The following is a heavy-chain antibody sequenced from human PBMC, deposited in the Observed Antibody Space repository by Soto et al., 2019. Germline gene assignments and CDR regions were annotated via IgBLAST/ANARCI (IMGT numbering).Heavy chain of an antibody. CDR1: GGSFSGSY. D-gene: IGHD5-12*01. CDR2: VDHRGST. J-gene: IGHJ6*02. Sequence: SETLSLTCVVSGGSFSGSYWSWIRQAPGMGLVWIGDVDHRGSTSYYPSLRGRGTISIDTSKNHFSLQVTSVTAADTAVYFCGRYEYRDSLHGVDFWGQGTTVTVSS. V-gene: IGHV4-34*01. CDR3: GRYEYRDSLHGVDF.